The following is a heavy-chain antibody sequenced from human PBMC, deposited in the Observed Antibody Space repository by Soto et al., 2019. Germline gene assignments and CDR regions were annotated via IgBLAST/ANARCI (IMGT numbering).Heavy chain of an antibody. CDR3: ARGSWDDVRGHYYMDV. CDR2: TYYKSKWYY. Sequence: QTLSLTCDISGDSVSSSSAGWNWIRQTPSRGLEWLGRTYYKSKWYYTYAASVKSRITVSPDTSKNQFSLQLTSVTPEDTAVYYCARGSWDDVRGHYYMDVWDKGTTVTVS. CDR1: GDSVSSSSAG. V-gene: IGHV6-1*01. D-gene: IGHD1-1*01. J-gene: IGHJ6*03.